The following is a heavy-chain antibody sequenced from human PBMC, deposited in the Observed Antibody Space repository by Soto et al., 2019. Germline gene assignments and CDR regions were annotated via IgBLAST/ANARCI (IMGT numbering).Heavy chain of an antibody. Sequence: SETLSLTCAFSGYSISSSNWLVWIRQPPGKGLEWIGYIYYSGSTYYNPSLKSRVTMSVDTSKNQFSLKLSSVTAVDTAVYYFERTGAYPALYYYYYYMDVWGKGTTVTVSS. CDR1: GYSISSSNW. CDR3: ERTGAYPALYYYYYYMDV. V-gene: IGHV4-28*01. D-gene: IGHD2-2*01. CDR2: IYYSGST. J-gene: IGHJ6*03.